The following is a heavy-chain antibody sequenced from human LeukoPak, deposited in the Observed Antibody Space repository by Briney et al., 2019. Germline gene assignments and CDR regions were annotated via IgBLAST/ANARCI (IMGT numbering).Heavy chain of an antibody. D-gene: IGHD6-13*01. CDR2: ISSGGSTI. V-gene: IGHV3-11*04. J-gene: IGHJ4*02. Sequence: GGSLRLSCAASGFTFSDYYITWIRQAPGKGLEWVSYISSGGSTIYYADSVKGRFTISRDNAKNSVYLQMNSLRAEDTAVYYCAKETGYSSSWAVDYWGQGTLVTVSS. CDR3: AKETGYSSSWAVDY. CDR1: GFTFSDYY.